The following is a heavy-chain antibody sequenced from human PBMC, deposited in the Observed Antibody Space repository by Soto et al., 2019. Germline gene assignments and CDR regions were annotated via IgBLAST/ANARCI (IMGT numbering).Heavy chain of an antibody. J-gene: IGHJ4*02. V-gene: IGHV3-23*01. CDR2: ISGSGGST. CDR3: ARPFIAAAGSGYFDY. Sequence: GGSLRLSCAASGFTFSSYAMSWVRQAPGKGLEWVSAISGSGGSTYYADSVKGRFTISRDNSKNTLYLQMNSLRAEDTAVYYCARPFIAAAGSGYFDYWGQGTLVTVSS. CDR1: GFTFSSYA. D-gene: IGHD6-13*01.